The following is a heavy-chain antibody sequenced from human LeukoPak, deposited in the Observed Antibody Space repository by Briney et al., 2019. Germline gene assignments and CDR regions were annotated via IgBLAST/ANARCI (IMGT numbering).Heavy chain of an antibody. V-gene: IGHV4-59*01. CDR2: IYYSGST. J-gene: IGHJ3*02. CDR1: GGSISSYY. CDR3: ARMSTSSWYFRNAFDI. Sequence: SETLSLTCTVSGGSISSYYWSWIRQPPGKGLEWIGYIYYSGSTNYKPSLKSRVTISVDTSKNQFSLKLSSVTAADTAVYYCARMSTSSWYFRNAFDIWGQGTMVTVSS. D-gene: IGHD6-13*01.